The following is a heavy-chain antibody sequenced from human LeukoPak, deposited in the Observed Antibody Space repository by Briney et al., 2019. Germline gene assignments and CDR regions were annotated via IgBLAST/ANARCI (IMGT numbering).Heavy chain of an antibody. CDR3: AKVAKYYYGSETYFFFED. CDR1: GGSISTYY. J-gene: IGHJ4*02. V-gene: IGHV4-4*07. Sequence: SETLSLTCTVSGGSISTYYWSWIRQPVGKGLEWIGHIKTSGSTHYNPSLRSRITMSVDTSKNQFSLNLSSVTAADTAVYYCAKVAKYYYGSETYFFFEDWGQGTLVTVSS. CDR2: IKTSGST. D-gene: IGHD3-10*01.